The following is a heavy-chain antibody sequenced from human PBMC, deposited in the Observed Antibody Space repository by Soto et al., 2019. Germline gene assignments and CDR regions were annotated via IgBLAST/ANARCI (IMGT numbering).Heavy chain of an antibody. CDR2: ISSSSSTI. CDR1: GFTFSSYS. D-gene: IGHD5-18*01. V-gene: IGHV3-48*02. J-gene: IGHJ6*02. Sequence: GGSLRLSCAASGFTFSSYSMNWVRQAPGKGLEWVSYISSSSSTIYYADPVKGRFTISRDNAKNSLYLQMNSLRDEDTAVYYCARDGGYIYGYNGYYYYVMDVWGQGTTVTVSS. CDR3: ARDGGYIYGYNGYYYYVMDV.